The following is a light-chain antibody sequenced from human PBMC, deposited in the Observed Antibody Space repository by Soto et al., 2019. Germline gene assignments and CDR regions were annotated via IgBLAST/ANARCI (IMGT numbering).Light chain of an antibody. Sequence: DIVVTPSPATLSLSPWERATLSCRASQSVSSYLAWYQQKPGQAPRLLIYDASNRATGIPARFSGSGSATDFTLTITRLEPEDFAVHYCQPYADPALLTFGGGTKVDI. J-gene: IGKJ4*01. CDR1: QSVSSY. CDR2: DAS. V-gene: IGKV3-11*01. CDR3: QPYADPALLT.